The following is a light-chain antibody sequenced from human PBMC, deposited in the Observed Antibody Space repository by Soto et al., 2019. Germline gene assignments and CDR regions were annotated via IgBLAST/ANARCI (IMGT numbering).Light chain of an antibody. CDR2: SNN. V-gene: IGLV1-44*01. J-gene: IGLJ7*01. Sequence: QSALTQPPSASGAPGQTVTISCSGSSSNIGTNSVNWYQQVPGKAPKFLISSNNQRPSGVPDRFSGSKSGTSASLAISGLQSEDEADYYCASWDDTLDVFYVFGSGTQLTVL. CDR3: ASWDDTLDVFYV. CDR1: SSNIGTNS.